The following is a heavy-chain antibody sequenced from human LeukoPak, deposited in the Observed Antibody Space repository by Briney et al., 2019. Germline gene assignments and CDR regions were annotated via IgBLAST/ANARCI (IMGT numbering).Heavy chain of an antibody. V-gene: IGHV3-21*01. Sequence: AGGSLRLSCAASGFTFSFFSMIWVGQSPGKGLEWVSSISSASTYIYYADSVKGRFTISRDNAKHSLFLQMNSLRDEDTAVYYCARDSGYEDYWGQGTLVTVSS. J-gene: IGHJ4*02. D-gene: IGHD5-12*01. CDR1: GFTFSFFS. CDR2: ISSASTYI. CDR3: ARDSGYEDY.